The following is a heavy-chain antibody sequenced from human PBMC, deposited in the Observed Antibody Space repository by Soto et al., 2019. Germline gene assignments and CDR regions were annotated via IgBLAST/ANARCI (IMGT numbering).Heavy chain of an antibody. V-gene: IGHV3-23*01. CDR1: GFTFTSCA. Sequence: GGSLRLSCAASGFTFTSCAMSWVRQAPGKGLEWVSAISGTAGNTHHADSVKGQFTISRDISKNTLYLQMNSLRAEDTAVYYCAKGDWDYIAGHFDYWGQGTLVTVSS. CDR2: ISGTAGNT. CDR3: AKGDWDYIAGHFDY. D-gene: IGHD1-7*01. J-gene: IGHJ4*02.